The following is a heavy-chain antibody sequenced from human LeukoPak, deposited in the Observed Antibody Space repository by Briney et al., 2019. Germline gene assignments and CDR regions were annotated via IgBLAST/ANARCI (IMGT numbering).Heavy chain of an antibody. CDR3: AKMGGSIAARPNYFDY. D-gene: IGHD6-6*01. CDR2: ISGSGGST. Sequence: GGSLRLSCAASGFTFSSYAMNWVRQAPGKGLEWVSAISGSGGSTYYADSVKGRFTISRDNSKNTLYLQMNSLRAEDTAIYYCAKMGGSIAARPNYFDYWGQGTPVTVSS. V-gene: IGHV3-23*01. CDR1: GFTFSSYA. J-gene: IGHJ4*02.